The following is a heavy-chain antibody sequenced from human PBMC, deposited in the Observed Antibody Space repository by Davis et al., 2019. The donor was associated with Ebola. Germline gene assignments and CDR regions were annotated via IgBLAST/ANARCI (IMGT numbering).Heavy chain of an antibody. CDR2: ISGHTGNT. V-gene: IGHV1-18*01. CDR1: GYIFTDYG. J-gene: IGHJ4*02. Sequence: ASVKVSCKASGYIFTDYGISWVRQAPGQGLEWMGWISGHTGNTNYAQKFQGRVTMTSDTSTSTLYMELSSLRSEDTALYYCARGYFLEGSGTFDYWGQGTLVTVSS. CDR3: ARGYFLEGSGTFDY. D-gene: IGHD3-10*01.